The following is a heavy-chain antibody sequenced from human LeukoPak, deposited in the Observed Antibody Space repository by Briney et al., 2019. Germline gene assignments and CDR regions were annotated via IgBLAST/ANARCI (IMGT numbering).Heavy chain of an antibody. CDR3: ARRGGMKEAYGYNY. CDR1: EFTFSNYW. V-gene: IGHV3-48*04. D-gene: IGHD3-16*01. CDR2: ISSSSSTI. J-gene: IGHJ4*02. Sequence: GGSLRLSCAASEFTFSNYWMSWVRQAPGKGLEWVSYISSSSSTIYYADSVKGRFTISRDNAKNSLYLQMNSLRAEDTAVYYCARRGGMKEAYGYNYWGQGTLVTVSS.